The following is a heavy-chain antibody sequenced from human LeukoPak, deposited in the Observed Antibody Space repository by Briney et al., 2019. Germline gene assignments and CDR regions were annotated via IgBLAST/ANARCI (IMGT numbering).Heavy chain of an antibody. D-gene: IGHD5-12*01. CDR3: AKDRGYDPYFDY. CDR2: ISGSGGSP. J-gene: IGHJ4*02. Sequence: PGGSLRLSCAASGFTFSSYAMSWVRQAPGKRLEWVSAISGSGGSPYYADSVKGRFTISRDNSKNTLYLQMNSLRAEDTAVYYCAKDRGYDPYFDYWGQGTLVTVSS. V-gene: IGHV3-23*01. CDR1: GFTFSSYA.